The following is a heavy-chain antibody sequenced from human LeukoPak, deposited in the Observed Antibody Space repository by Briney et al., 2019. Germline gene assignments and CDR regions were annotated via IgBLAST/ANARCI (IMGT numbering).Heavy chain of an antibody. CDR2: VIPLFGTT. Sequence: SVKVSCKASGGTFSNYDVSWVRQAPGQGLEWMGGVIPLFGTTKYAQRFRGRLTITTDESTGTAYMDLSSLRSEDTAVYSCASHYYGSGQKADYYFYYYMDVWGTGTAVTVS. J-gene: IGHJ6*03. CDR1: GGTFSNYD. V-gene: IGHV1-69*05. D-gene: IGHD3-10*01. CDR3: ASHYYGSGQKADYYFYYYMDV.